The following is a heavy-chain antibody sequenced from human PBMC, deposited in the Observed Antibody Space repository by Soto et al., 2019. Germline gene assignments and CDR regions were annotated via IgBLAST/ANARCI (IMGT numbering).Heavy chain of an antibody. V-gene: IGHV4-31*03. J-gene: IGHJ3*02. Sequence: QVQLQESGPGLVKPSQTLSLSCTVSGGSISSGGYYWTWIRQFPGKGLEWIGYIYHSGTTYFNPSLKSRLTISGDTSKNQFSLKLSSVTAADTAVYYCARDALDYFGNTGPKGAFDIWGQGMMVIVSS. CDR2: IYHSGTT. D-gene: IGHD3-22*01. CDR1: GGSISSGGYY. CDR3: ARDALDYFGNTGPKGAFDI.